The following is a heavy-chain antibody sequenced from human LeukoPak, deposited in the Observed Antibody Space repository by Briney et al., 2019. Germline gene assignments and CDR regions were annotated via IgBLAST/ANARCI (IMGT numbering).Heavy chain of an antibody. J-gene: IGHJ3*02. Sequence: SETLSLTCAVYGGSFSGYYWSWIRQPPGKGLEWIGEINHSGSTNYNPSLKSRVTISVDTSKNQFSLKLRSVNAADTAVYYCARYTSMVAFHAHGFDIWGQGTMVTVSS. V-gene: IGHV4-34*01. CDR2: INHSGST. D-gene: IGHD5-18*01. CDR3: ARYTSMVAFHAHGFDI. CDR1: GGSFSGYY.